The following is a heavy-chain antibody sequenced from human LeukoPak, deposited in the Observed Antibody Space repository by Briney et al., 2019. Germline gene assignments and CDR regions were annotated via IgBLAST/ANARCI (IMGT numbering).Heavy chain of an antibody. D-gene: IGHD3-10*01. V-gene: IGHV4-39*07. CDR2: IYYSGST. Sequence: SETLSLTCTVSGGSISSNNYYWGWIRQPPGKGLEWIGSIYYSGSTYYNPSLKSRVTISVDTSKNQFSLKLSSVTAADTAVYYCARDRGSGSVYYYGMDVWGQGTTVTVSS. CDR3: ARDRGSGSVYYYGMDV. J-gene: IGHJ6*02. CDR1: GGSISSNNYY.